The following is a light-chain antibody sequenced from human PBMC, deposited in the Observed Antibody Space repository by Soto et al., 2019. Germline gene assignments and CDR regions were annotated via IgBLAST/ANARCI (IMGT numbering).Light chain of an antibody. CDR3: CSYPGSHTWV. CDR2: DVT. J-gene: IGLJ3*02. CDR1: RSDVGNYNY. V-gene: IGLV2-11*01. Sequence: QSALTQPRSVSGSPGQSVTISCTGTRSDVGNYNYVSWYQQHPGKAPKVMIYDVTKRPSGVPDRFSGSKSGITASLTISGLQADDEADYYCCSYPGSHTWVFGGGTKLTVL.